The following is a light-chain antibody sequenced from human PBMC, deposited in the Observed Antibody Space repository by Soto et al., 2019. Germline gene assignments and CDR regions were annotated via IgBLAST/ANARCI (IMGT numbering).Light chain of an antibody. V-gene: IGKV3-20*01. Sequence: EIVLTQSPGTLSLSPGERATLSCRASQSVSSSYLAWYQQKPGQAPRLLIYGASSRANGIPDRFSGSGSGTDLTLTISRLEPDDFAVYYCQQYGSSPTFGGGTKVEIK. CDR1: QSVSSSY. J-gene: IGKJ4*01. CDR3: QQYGSSPT. CDR2: GAS.